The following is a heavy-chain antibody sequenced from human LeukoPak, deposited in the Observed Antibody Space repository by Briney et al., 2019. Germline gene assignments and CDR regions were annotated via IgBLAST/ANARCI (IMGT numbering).Heavy chain of an antibody. D-gene: IGHD6-6*01. CDR3: TKDYGSSSTNWFDP. Sequence: GGSLRLSCAASGFTFSTYAMSWVRQAPGKGLEWVSAISGGGGSTYYADSVKGRFTISRDNSKNTLYLQMNSLRAEDTAVYYCTKDYGSSSTNWFDPWGQGTLVTVSS. CDR2: ISGGGGST. V-gene: IGHV3-23*01. CDR1: GFTFSTYA. J-gene: IGHJ5*02.